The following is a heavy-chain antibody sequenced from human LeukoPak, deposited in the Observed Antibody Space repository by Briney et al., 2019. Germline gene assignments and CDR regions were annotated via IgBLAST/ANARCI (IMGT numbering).Heavy chain of an antibody. J-gene: IGHJ3*02. CDR1: GFTFSSYS. V-gene: IGHV3-21*01. CDR2: ISSSSSYI. Sequence: GGSLRLSCAASGFTFSSYSMDWVRQAPGKGLEWVSSISSSSSYIYYADSVKGRFTISRDNAKNSLYLQMNSLRAEDTAVYYCASGRLDAFDIWGQGTMVTVSS. CDR3: ASGRLDAFDI.